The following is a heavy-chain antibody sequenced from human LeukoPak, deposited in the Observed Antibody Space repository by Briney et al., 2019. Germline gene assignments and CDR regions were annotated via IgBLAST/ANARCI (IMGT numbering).Heavy chain of an antibody. CDR2: IHYSGGT. V-gene: IGHV4-39*01. CDR1: GGSISTSSFY. J-gene: IGHJ4*02. Sequence: SETLSLTCTVSGGSISTSSFYWGWIRQPPGKGLEWIGSIHYSGGTYYNPSLKSGVTISVDTSKNQFSLKVSSVTAADTAVYYCARYSAYATYWGQGTLVTVSS. CDR3: ARYSAYATY. D-gene: IGHD5-12*01.